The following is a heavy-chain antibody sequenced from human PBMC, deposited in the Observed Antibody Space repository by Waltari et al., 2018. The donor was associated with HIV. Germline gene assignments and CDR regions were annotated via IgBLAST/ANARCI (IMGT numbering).Heavy chain of an antibody. D-gene: IGHD6-13*01. Sequence: EVQLVESGGGLVQPGGSLRLSCAVSGFTFRSYSMNWVRQDPGKGLEWVSYISSSSSTIYYADSVKGRFTISRDNAKNSLYLQMNSLRAEDTAVYYCARDRGYSSTHYGMDVWGQGTTVTVSS. J-gene: IGHJ6*02. V-gene: IGHV3-48*01. CDR2: ISSSSSTI. CDR1: GFTFRSYS. CDR3: ARDRGYSSTHYGMDV.